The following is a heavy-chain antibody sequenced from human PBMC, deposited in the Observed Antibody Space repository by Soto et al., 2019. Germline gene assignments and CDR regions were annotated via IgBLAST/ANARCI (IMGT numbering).Heavy chain of an antibody. V-gene: IGHV1-2*04. CDR1: GYTFTDYY. D-gene: IGHD2-15*01. CDR3: ARDAVVAGTGQRYFDY. Sequence: ASVKVSCKASGYTFTDYYMHWVRQAPGQGLEWLGWINPNSGVTNYAQKFQGWVTMTRDTSISTAYMELNRLTFDDTAVYYCARDAVVAGTGQRYFDYRGQGTLVTVSS. CDR2: INPNSGVT. J-gene: IGHJ4*02.